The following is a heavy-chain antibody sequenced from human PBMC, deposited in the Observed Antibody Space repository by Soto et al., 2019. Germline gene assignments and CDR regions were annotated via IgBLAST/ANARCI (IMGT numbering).Heavy chain of an antibody. CDR2: MSSDGRNI. J-gene: IGHJ6*02. Sequence: GGSLRLSCAASGFTFRNYAMHWVRQAPGKGLEWVAGMSSDGRNIFYGDSVRGRFTISRDNSKNTSYLQMNSLRPEDTAVYYCVRGNSIDYHHYAMDVWGQGSSVTVSS. CDR3: VRGNSIDYHHYAMDV. CDR1: GFTFRNYA. V-gene: IGHV3-30*04. D-gene: IGHD5-12*01.